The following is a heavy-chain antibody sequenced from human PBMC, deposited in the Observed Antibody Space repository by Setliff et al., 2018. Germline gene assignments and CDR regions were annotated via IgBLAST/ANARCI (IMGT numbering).Heavy chain of an antibody. D-gene: IGHD3-16*01. Sequence: NPSETLSLTCTVSGGSISPYFWSWIRQPPGKGLEWVGYIYHNGNTNFNSSLNTRLTMSVDTSKHEFALNMRSVTAADTAVYYCVRDRTAHSYGLDVWGQGTTVTVSS. J-gene: IGHJ6*02. CDR1: GGSISPYF. CDR3: VRDRTAHSYGLDV. CDR2: IYHNGNT. V-gene: IGHV4-59*01.